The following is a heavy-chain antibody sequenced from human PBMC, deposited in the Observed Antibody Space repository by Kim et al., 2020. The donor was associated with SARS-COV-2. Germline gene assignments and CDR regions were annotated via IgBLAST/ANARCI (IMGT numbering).Heavy chain of an antibody. CDR3: ARDREQWLEENWFDP. CDR2: ISAYNGNT. J-gene: IGHJ5*02. V-gene: IGHV1-18*01. D-gene: IGHD6-19*01. Sequence: ASVKVSCKASGYTFTSYGISWVRQAPGQGLEWMGWISAYNGNTNYAQKLQGRVTMTTDTSTSTAYMELRSLRSDDTAVYYCARDREQWLEENWFDPWGQGTLVTVSS. CDR1: GYTFTSYG.